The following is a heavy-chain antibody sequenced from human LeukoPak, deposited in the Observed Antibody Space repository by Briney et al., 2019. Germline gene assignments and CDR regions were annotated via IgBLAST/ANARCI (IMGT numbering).Heavy chain of an antibody. V-gene: IGHV1-2*02. D-gene: IGHD6-13*01. Sequence: ASVKVSCKASGYIFSDYYMHWVRQAPGQGLEWLGWINPKSGAANYAQQFRGRVTMTRDTSINTDYMEMKRVTSDDTAVYYCARGAEAETSPLDFWGQGTLVIVS. CDR1: GYIFSDYY. CDR2: INPKSGAA. J-gene: IGHJ4*02. CDR3: ARGAEAETSPLDF.